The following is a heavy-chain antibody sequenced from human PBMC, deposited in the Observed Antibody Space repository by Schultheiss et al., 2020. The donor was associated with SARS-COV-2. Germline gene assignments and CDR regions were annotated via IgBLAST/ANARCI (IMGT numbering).Heavy chain of an antibody. V-gene: IGHV4-39*02. CDR2: IYYSGST. CDR3: ARDQGSWFVTKYDFDY. J-gene: IGHJ4*02. D-gene: IGHD3-10*01. CDR1: GGSISSSSYY. Sequence: SETLSLTCTVSGGSISSSSYYWGWIRQPPGKGLEWIGSIYYSGSTYYNPSLKSRVTISVDTSKNQFSLKLSSVTAADTAVYYCARDQGSWFVTKYDFDYWGQGTLVTVSS.